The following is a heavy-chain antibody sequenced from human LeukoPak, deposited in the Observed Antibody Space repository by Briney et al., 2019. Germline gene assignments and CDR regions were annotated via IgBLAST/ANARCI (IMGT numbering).Heavy chain of an antibody. Sequence: AGGSLRVSCAASGFTFSSYEMNWVRQAPGKGLEWVSYISSSGSIIYSADSVKGRFTISRDNAKNSLYLQMNSLRAEDTAVYYCARGWFDTWGQGTLVTVSS. V-gene: IGHV3-48*03. J-gene: IGHJ5*02. CDR3: ARGWFDT. CDR2: ISSSGSII. CDR1: GFTFSSYE.